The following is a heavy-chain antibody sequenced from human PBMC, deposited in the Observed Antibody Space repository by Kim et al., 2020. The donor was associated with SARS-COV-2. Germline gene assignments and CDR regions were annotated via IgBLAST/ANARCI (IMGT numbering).Heavy chain of an antibody. D-gene: IGHD6-19*01. Sequence: SETLSLTCTVSGGSISSSSYYWGWIRQPPGKGLEWIVSIYYSGSTYYNPSLKSRVTKSVDTSKNQFSLRLSSVTAADTAVYYCARHLPPPFSSGWYGDGYYFDYWGQGTLVTVSS. V-gene: IGHV4-39*01. CDR3: ARHLPPPFSSGWYGDGYYFDY. CDR2: IYYSGST. CDR1: GGSISSSSYY. J-gene: IGHJ4*02.